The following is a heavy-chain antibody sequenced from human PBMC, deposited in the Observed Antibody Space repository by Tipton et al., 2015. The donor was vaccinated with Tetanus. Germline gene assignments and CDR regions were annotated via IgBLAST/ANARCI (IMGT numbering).Heavy chain of an antibody. J-gene: IGHJ5*02. V-gene: IGHV4-34*01. CDR3: ARGRQRLVPAGFDL. CDR1: GGSFSDFY. Sequence: TLSLTCAVSGGSFSDFYWSWIRQPPGKGLEWIGEINHSGSTNSKPSLKSRVSMSVDTSKNQFSLKLNSVTAADSAVYYCARGRQRLVPAGFDLWGQGTLVTVSS. CDR2: INHSGST. D-gene: IGHD6-13*01.